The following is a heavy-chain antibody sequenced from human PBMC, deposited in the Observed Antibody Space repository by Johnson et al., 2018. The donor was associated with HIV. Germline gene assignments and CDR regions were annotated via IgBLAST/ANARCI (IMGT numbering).Heavy chain of an antibody. Sequence: QVQLVESGGGVVQPGRSLRLSCAASGFTFSSYGMHWVRQAPGKGLAWVALIWYDGTNKYYADSVKGRFTISRDNAKNSLYLQMNNLRAEDTALYYCARRWELHSNAFHIWGQGTMVTVSS. J-gene: IGHJ3*02. CDR2: IWYDGTNK. CDR1: GFTFSSYG. V-gene: IGHV3-33*03. CDR3: ARRWELHSNAFHI. D-gene: IGHD1-26*01.